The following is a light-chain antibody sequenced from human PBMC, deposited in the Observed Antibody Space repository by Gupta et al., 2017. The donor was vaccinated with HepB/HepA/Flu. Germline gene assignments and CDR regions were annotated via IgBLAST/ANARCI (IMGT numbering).Light chain of an antibody. CDR1: SSNIGSNT. CDR3: AAWDDSLNGVV. J-gene: IGLJ2*01. CDR2: SNN. Sequence: QSVLTQPPSASGTPGQRVTISCSGSSSNIGSNTVNWYQQLPGTAPKLLIYSNNQRPSGVPDRFSGSKSGTSASLDISGLQSEDEADYYCAAWDDSLNGVVFGGGTKLKVL. V-gene: IGLV1-44*01.